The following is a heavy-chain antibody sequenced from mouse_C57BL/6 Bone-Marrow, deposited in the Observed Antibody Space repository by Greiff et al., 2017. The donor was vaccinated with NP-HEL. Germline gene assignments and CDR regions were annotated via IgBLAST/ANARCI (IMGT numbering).Heavy chain of an antibody. Sequence: QVQLQQPGAELVKPGASVKVSRKASGYTFTSYWMHWVKQRPGQGLEWIGRIYPSDSDTNYNQKFKGKATLTVDKSLSTAYMQPSSLTSEDSAVFYCAFLIYYDYDERAMDYWDQGTSVTVSS. CDR1: GYTFTSYW. V-gene: IGHV1-74*01. CDR3: AFLIYYDYDERAMDY. J-gene: IGHJ4*01. CDR2: IYPSDSDT. D-gene: IGHD2-4*01.